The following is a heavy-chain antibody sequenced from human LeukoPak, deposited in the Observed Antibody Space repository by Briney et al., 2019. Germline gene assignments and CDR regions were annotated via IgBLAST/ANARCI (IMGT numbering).Heavy chain of an antibody. CDR2: INHSGGT. Sequence: PSETLSLTCAVYGGSFSGYYWSWIRQPPGKGLEWIGEINHSGGTNYNPSLKSRVTISVDTSKNQFSLKLSSVTAADTAVYYCARTTEGYCRGRSCYSYYYYMDVWGKGTTVTVSS. CDR3: ARTTEGYCRGRSCYSYYYYMDV. CDR1: GGSFSGYY. V-gene: IGHV4-34*01. J-gene: IGHJ6*03. D-gene: IGHD2-15*01.